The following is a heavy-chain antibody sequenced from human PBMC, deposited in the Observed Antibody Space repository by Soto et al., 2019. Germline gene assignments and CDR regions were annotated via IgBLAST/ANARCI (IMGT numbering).Heavy chain of an antibody. CDR2: IWYDGSNK. V-gene: IGHV3-33*01. CDR1: GFTFSSYG. Sequence: GSLRLSCAASGFTFSSYGMHWVRQAPGKGLEWVAVIWYDGSNKYYADSVKGRFTISRDNSKNTLYLQMNSLRAEDTAVYYCARDDYYGSGSYYKKRPLFDPWGQGTLVTVSS. J-gene: IGHJ5*02. D-gene: IGHD3-10*01. CDR3: ARDDYYGSGSYYKKRPLFDP.